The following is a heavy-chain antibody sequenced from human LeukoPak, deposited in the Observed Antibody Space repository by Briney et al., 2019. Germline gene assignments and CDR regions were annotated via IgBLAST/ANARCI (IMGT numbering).Heavy chain of an antibody. V-gene: IGHV4-34*01. CDR1: DGSFSNFY. D-gene: IGHD3-3*01. CDR2: INHGGDT. Sequence: SETLSLTCAVYDGSFSNFYWSWIRQAPGKGLEWIGEINHGGDTNYNPSLKSRVTISVDTSKNQFFLKLTSMTAADTAVYYCARPRRYDFWSGYSDRGHGTLVTVSS. CDR3: ARPRRYDFWSGYSD. J-gene: IGHJ4*01.